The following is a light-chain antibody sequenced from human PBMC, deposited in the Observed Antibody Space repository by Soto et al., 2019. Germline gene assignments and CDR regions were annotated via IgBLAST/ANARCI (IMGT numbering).Light chain of an antibody. J-gene: IGKJ1*01. V-gene: IGKV3-11*01. CDR1: QSVSSY. CDR2: DAS. Sequence: EIVLTQSPATLSLSPGERATLSCRASQSVSSYLAWYQQKPGQAPRLLIYDASNRATGIPARFSGSGSGTDFTLTISSLEPEGFATYYCQQYHRYSTFGQGTRVDIK. CDR3: QQYHRYST.